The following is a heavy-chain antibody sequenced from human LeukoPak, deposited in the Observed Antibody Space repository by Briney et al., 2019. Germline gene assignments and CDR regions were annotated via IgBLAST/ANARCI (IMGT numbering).Heavy chain of an antibody. V-gene: IGHV3-7*01. D-gene: IGHD6-13*01. J-gene: IGHJ4*02. CDR3: AKGALIAAAGTWWVDY. CDR2: IKQDGSEK. Sequence: PGGSLRLSCAASGFTFSSYWMSWVRQAPGKGLEWVANIKQDGSEKYYVDSVKGRFTISRDNSKNTLYLQMNSLRAEDTAVYYCAKGALIAAAGTWWVDYWGQGTLVTVSS. CDR1: GFTFSSYW.